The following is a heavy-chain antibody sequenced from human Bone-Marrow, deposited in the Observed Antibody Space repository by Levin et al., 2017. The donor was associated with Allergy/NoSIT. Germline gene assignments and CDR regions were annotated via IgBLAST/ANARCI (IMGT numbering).Heavy chain of an antibody. J-gene: IGHJ3*02. CDR3: ARVDGYYDFWSGTAAGAFDI. D-gene: IGHD3-3*01. CDR2: IKQDGSEK. V-gene: IGHV3-7*01. CDR1: GFTFSSYW. Sequence: PGESLKISCAASGFTFSSYWMSWVRQAPGKGLEWVANIKQDGSEKYYVDSVKGRFTISRDNAKNSLYLQMNSLRAEDTAVYYCARVDGYYDFWSGTAAGAFDIWGQGTMVTVSS.